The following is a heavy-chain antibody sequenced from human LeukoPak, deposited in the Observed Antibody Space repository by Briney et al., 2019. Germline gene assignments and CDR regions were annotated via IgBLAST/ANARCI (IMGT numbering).Heavy chain of an antibody. CDR1: GSNFTSYW. Sequence: GASLQISCKGSGSNFTSYWIGGGRQLPGKGLEWMGIIYPGDSDTRYSPSFQGQVTISADKYISTAYLQWSSLKASDTAMYYCARSIVGATIEVEWGQGTLVTVSS. J-gene: IGHJ4*02. V-gene: IGHV5-51*01. CDR3: ARSIVGATIEVE. D-gene: IGHD1-26*01. CDR2: IYPGDSDT.